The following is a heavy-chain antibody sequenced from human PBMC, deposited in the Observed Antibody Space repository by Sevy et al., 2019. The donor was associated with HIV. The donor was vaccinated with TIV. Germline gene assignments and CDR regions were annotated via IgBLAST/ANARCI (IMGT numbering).Heavy chain of an antibody. V-gene: IGHV3-30-3*01. CDR3: ARGPFYADYAFDY. CDR2: ISYDGSNK. CDR1: GFTFSSYA. D-gene: IGHD4-17*01. Sequence: GGSLRLSCAASGFTFSSYAMHWVRQAPGKGLEWVAVISYDGSNKYYADSVKGRFTISRDNSKNTLYLQMNSLRAEDTAVYYCARGPFYADYAFDYWGQGTLVTVSS. J-gene: IGHJ4*02.